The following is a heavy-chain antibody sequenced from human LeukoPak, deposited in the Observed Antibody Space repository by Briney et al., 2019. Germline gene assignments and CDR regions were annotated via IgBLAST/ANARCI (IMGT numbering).Heavy chain of an antibody. D-gene: IGHD3-22*01. CDR1: GYSFTSYW. V-gene: IGHV5-51*01. J-gene: IGHJ4*02. Sequence: GESLKISCKGSGYSFTSYWIGWVRQMPGKGLEWMGIIYPGDSDTRYSPSFRGQVTISADKSISTAYLQWSSLKASDTAMYYCARQEIYYDSSGLPIDYWGQGTLVTVSS. CDR2: IYPGDSDT. CDR3: ARQEIYYDSSGLPIDY.